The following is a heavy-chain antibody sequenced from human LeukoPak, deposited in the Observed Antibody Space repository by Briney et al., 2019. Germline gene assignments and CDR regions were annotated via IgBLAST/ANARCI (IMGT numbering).Heavy chain of an antibody. Sequence: ASVKVSCKASGYTFTSYDINWVRQATGQGLEWMGWMNPKSDNTGYAQKFQGRVTMTRNTSISTAYMELSSLRSEDTAVYYCARALSVRNYDSSGYSYDYWGQGTLVTVSS. D-gene: IGHD3-22*01. CDR1: GYTFTSYD. CDR2: MNPKSDNT. V-gene: IGHV1-8*01. CDR3: ARALSVRNYDSSGYSYDY. J-gene: IGHJ4*02.